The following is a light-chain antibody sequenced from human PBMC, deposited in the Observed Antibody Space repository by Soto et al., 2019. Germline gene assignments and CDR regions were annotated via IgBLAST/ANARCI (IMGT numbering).Light chain of an antibody. J-gene: IGKJ5*01. CDR2: DAS. CDR1: QSVSSSY. CDR3: QQRSNWPLIT. Sequence: EIVLTQSPGTLSLSPGERATLSCRAGQSVSSSYLAWYQQKPGQAPRLLIYDASNRATGIPARFSGSGSGTDFTLTISSLEPEDFAVYYCQQRSNWPLITFGQGTRLEIK. V-gene: IGKV3-11*01.